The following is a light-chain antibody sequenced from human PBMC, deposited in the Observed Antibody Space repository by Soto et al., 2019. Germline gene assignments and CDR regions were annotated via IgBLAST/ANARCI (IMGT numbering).Light chain of an antibody. Sequence: DFLMTQSPSTLSASVGDRVTITCRASKSISDRLAWYQQKPGNDPKLLIYKASSLQSGVPSRFSGSVSGTEFTLTIISLQPDDCAMYSCQQYDSYRWAFGQGTKVEIK. V-gene: IGKV1-5*03. J-gene: IGKJ1*01. CDR3: QQYDSYRWA. CDR1: KSISDR. CDR2: KAS.